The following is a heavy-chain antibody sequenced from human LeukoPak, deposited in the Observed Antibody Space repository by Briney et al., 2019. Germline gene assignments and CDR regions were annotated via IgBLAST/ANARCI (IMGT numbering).Heavy chain of an antibody. CDR3: AKGYTSGWYYYIDY. CDR1: GFTFSNYA. D-gene: IGHD6-19*01. V-gene: IGHV3-23*01. CDR2: VSGNADST. Sequence: GGSLRLSCAASGFTFSNYAMSWVRQAPGKGLEWVSGVSGNADSTYYADSVKGRFTIFRDNSKNTLYLQMNSLRAEDTAVYYCAKGYTSGWYYYIDYWGQGTLVTVSS. J-gene: IGHJ4*02.